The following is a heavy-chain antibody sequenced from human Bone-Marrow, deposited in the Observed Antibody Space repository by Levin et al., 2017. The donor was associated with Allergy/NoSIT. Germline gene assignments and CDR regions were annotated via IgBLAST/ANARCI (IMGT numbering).Heavy chain of an antibody. CDR2: IYPGDSDT. J-gene: IGHJ4*02. D-gene: IGHD3-22*01. CDR1: PENFINYW. CDR3: ARHYNDGSGTTGGFDY. V-gene: IGHV5-51*01. Sequence: GESLKISCKGSPENFINYWIGWVRQVPGKGLECLGLIYPGDSDTTYSPSFRGQVTISADKSTSTAYLQWSSLKASDSAIYYCARHYNDGSGTTGGFDYWGQGTQVTVSS.